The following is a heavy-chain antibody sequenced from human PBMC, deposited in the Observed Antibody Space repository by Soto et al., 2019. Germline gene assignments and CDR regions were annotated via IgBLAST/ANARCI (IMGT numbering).Heavy chain of an antibody. J-gene: IGHJ4*02. V-gene: IGHV1-18*01. CDR1: GYTFTSDG. CDR3: ARDLFELGTYYFDY. D-gene: IGHD3-3*01. CDR2: ISAYNGNT. Sequence: ASVKVSCKASGYTFTSDGISWVRQAPGQGLEWMGWISAYNGNTNYAQKLQGRVTMTTDTSTSTAYMELRSLRSDDTVVYYCARDLFELGTYYFDYWGQGTLFTVSS.